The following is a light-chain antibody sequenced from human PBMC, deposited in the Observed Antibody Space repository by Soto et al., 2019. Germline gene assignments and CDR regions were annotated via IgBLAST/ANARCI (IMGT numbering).Light chain of an antibody. CDR2: AAS. CDR1: QGISSN. CDR3: QQSYSTPRT. J-gene: IGKJ1*01. V-gene: IGKV1-39*01. Sequence: DIQMTQSPSSLSASVVDRVTITCRASQGISSNLNWYQQKPGKAPKLLIYAASSLQSGVPSRFSGSGSGTDFTLTISSLQPEDFATYYCQQSYSTPRTFGQGTKVDIK.